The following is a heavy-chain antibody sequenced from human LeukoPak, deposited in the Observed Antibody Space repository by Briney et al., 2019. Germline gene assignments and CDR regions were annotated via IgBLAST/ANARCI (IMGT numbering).Heavy chain of an antibody. Sequence: GGSLRLSCAASGFTLSDYYMNWIRQAPGKGLEWVAVIWYDGSNKYYADSVKGRFTISRDNSKNTLYLQMNSLRAEDTAVYYCARASRGSLTFDYWGQGTLVTVSS. J-gene: IGHJ4*02. CDR3: ARASRGSLTFDY. V-gene: IGHV3-33*08. CDR1: GFTLSDYY. CDR2: IWYDGSNK. D-gene: IGHD1-26*01.